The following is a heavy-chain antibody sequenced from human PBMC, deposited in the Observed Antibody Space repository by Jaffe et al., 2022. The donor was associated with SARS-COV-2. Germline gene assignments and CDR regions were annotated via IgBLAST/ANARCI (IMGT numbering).Heavy chain of an antibody. Sequence: QVQLVQSGAEMKKPGASVKVSCKASGYSFTTYDISWVRQAAGQGLEWMGWMNPISGNTGYAQKFQGRVTMTRDTSIGTAYLELRSLRSEDTAVYYCTRGRTYYYYIDVWGKGTTVTVSS. CDR2: MNPISGNT. CDR1: GYSFTTYD. V-gene: IGHV1-8*01. J-gene: IGHJ6*03. CDR3: TRGRTYYYYIDV.